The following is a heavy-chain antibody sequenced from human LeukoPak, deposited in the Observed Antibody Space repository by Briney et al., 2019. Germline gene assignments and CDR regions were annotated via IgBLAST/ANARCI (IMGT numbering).Heavy chain of an antibody. D-gene: IGHD3-22*01. V-gene: IGHV4-34*01. Sequence: SETLSLTCAVYGGSFSGYYWSWIRQPPGKGLEWIGEINHSGSTNYNPSLKSRVTISVDTSKNQFSLKLSSVTAADTAVYYCARGFWGYYDSSGYRKYHFDYWGQGTLVTVSS. CDR2: INHSGST. CDR1: GGSFSGYY. J-gene: IGHJ4*02. CDR3: ARGFWGYYDSSGYRKYHFDY.